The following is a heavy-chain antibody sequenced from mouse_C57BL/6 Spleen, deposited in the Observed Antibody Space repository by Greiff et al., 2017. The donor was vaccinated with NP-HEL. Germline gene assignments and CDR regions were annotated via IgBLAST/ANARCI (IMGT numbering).Heavy chain of an antibody. J-gene: IGHJ3*01. CDR2: IDPSDSYT. CDR1: GYTFTSYW. V-gene: IGHV1-69*01. Sequence: QVQLQQPGAELVMPGASVKLSCKASGYTFTSYWMHWVKQRPGQGLEWIGEIDPSDSYTNYNQKFKGKSTLTVDKSSSTAYMQLSSLTSEDSAVYYWAREGNSNPAWFAYWGQGTLVTVSA. CDR3: AREGNSNPAWFAY. D-gene: IGHD2-5*01.